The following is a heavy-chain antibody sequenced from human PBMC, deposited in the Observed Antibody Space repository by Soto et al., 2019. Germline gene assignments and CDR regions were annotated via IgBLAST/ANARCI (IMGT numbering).Heavy chain of an antibody. J-gene: IGHJ6*02. CDR1: GGSINTFDFS. D-gene: IGHD3-3*01. Sequence: NLSLTFAVSGGSINTFDFSWSWIRQPPGRGLEWIGSIYQSGRTYYIPSLKSRVTMSLEKSKNQFSLKINSVVAADTAIYYCAREMTIFGVAPGGGVDVWGQGTTVTVSS. V-gene: IGHV4-30-2*01. CDR3: AREMTIFGVAPGGGVDV. CDR2: IYQSGRT.